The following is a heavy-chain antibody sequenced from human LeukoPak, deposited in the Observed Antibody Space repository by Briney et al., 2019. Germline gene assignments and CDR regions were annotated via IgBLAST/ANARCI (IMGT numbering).Heavy chain of an antibody. CDR3: ARGRFGLLWFGELER. D-gene: IGHD3-10*01. CDR1: GGTFISDP. Sequence: GASVTVSFKASGGTFISDPITWVRQAPGQGVEWMGGLIPIFGTPDYSPNYAEKFQGRVTITADNSTSTAYLELSSLRSEDTAVYFCARGRFGLLWFGELERWGQGPLVTVSS. J-gene: IGHJ4*02. CDR2: LIPIFGTPDYSP. V-gene: IGHV1-69*06.